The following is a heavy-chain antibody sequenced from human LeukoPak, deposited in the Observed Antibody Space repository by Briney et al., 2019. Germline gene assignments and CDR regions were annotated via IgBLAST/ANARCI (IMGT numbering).Heavy chain of an antibody. V-gene: IGHV4-61*01. CDR1: GGSVSRSTYY. Sequence: SETLSLTCTVSGGSVSRSTYYWSWIRQPPGKGLEWIGYIYYSGSTNYNPSLKSRVTISVDTSKNQFSLKLSSVTAADTAVYYCARLYYGSGSYYSGTTYFDYWGQGTLVTVSS. CDR3: ARLYYGSGSYYSGTTYFDY. CDR2: IYYSGST. D-gene: IGHD3-10*01. J-gene: IGHJ4*02.